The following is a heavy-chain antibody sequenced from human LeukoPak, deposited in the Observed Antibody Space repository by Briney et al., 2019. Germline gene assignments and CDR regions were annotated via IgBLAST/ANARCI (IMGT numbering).Heavy chain of an antibody. D-gene: IGHD2-15*01. J-gene: IGHJ4*02. CDR2: ISSSSSYI. Sequence: GGSLRLSCAASGFIFKKYWMNWVRQAPGKGLEWVSSISSSSSYIYYTDSVKGRFTISRDNAKNSLDLQMKDLRVEDSAMYYCARDFLSDENQLRLAAPCDYWGQGTLVTVS. V-gene: IGHV3-21*01. CDR3: ARDFLSDENQLRLAAPCDY. CDR1: GFIFKKYW.